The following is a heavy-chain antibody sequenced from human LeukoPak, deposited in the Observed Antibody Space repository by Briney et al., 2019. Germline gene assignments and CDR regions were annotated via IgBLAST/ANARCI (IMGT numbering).Heavy chain of an antibody. CDR2: IRGSGGST. Sequence: GGSLRLSCAASGFTFSSYAMNWVRQAPGKGPEWVSVIRGSGGSTNYADSVKGRFTISRDNSKNKLYLQMNSLRAEDTAVYYCAKSRDGYKTFYFDYWGQGILVTVSS. CDR1: GFTFSSYA. J-gene: IGHJ4*02. CDR3: AKSRDGYKTFYFDY. D-gene: IGHD5-24*01. V-gene: IGHV3-23*01.